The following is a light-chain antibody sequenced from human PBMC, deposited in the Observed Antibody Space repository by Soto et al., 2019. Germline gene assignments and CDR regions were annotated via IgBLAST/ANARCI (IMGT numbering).Light chain of an antibody. CDR3: VLYMGSGISV. V-gene: IGLV8-61*01. J-gene: IGLJ3*02. CDR1: SGSVSTDHY. Sequence: QTVVTQEPSFSVSPGGTVTLTCGLGSGSVSTDHYPSWYQQTPGRAPRTLIYNTNTRSSGVPDRFSGSILGNKAALIITGAQAEDECDYYCVLYMGSGISVFGGGTKLTVL. CDR2: NTN.